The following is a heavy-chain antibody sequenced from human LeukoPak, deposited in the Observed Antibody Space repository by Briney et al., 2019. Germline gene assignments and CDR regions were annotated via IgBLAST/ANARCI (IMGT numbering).Heavy chain of an antibody. CDR3: ALGTYYYDSSGYYEPFDY. J-gene: IGHJ4*02. V-gene: IGHV1-2*02. CDR2: INPNSGGT. D-gene: IGHD3-22*01. CDR1: GYTFTGYY. Sequence: GASVKVSCKASGYTFTGYYMHWVRQAPGQGLEWMGWINPNSGGTNYAQKFQGRVTMTRDTSISTAYMELSRLRSDDTAVYYCALGTYYYDSSGYYEPFDYWGQGTLVTVSS.